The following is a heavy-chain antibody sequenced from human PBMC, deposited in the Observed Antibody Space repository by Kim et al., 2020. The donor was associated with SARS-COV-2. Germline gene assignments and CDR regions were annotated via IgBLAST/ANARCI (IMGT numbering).Heavy chain of an antibody. CDR3: ARQRRDAYSNFDY. D-gene: IGHD4-4*01. V-gene: IGHV4-39*01. Sequence: YNPSPHGAVPISLDTSTSQFSLQLSSVTAADTAVYYCARQRRDAYSNFDYWGQGTLVTVSS. J-gene: IGHJ4*02.